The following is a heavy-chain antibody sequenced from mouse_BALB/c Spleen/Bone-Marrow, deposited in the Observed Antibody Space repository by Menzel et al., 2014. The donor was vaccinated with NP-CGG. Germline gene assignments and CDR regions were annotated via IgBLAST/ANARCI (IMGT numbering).Heavy chain of an antibody. D-gene: IGHD2-1*01. Sequence: EVQLQQSGPELEKPGASVKISCKASGYSFTGYSMNWVKQSNGKSLEWIGNIDPYSGGTSYNQKFKGKATLTVDKSSSTAYMQLKSLTSEDSAVYYCARSWVNYFDYWGQGTTLTVSS. CDR1: GYSFTGYS. CDR2: IDPYSGGT. J-gene: IGHJ2*01. V-gene: IGHV1-39*01. CDR3: ARSWVNYFDY.